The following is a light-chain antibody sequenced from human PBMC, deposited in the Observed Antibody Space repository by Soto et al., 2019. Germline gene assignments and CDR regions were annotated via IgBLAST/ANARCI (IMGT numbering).Light chain of an antibody. CDR1: SNDVGKYNH. V-gene: IGLV2-23*02. Sequence: QAVRTHPASGSGVPGQALTISCTGTSNDVGKYNHVSWYQHHAGKAPKLILYDVSQWPSGASRRFSGSKSGNTASLTIYRLQPEDEADYYCSSYAGGTTFYVFGTGTKVTVL. CDR2: DVS. J-gene: IGLJ1*01. CDR3: SSYAGGTTFYV.